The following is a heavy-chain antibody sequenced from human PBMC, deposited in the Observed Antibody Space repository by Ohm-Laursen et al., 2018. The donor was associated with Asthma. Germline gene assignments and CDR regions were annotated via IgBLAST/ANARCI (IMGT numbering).Heavy chain of an antibody. V-gene: IGHV3-23*01. CDR3: AKDGAAAGTDFDY. Sequence: SLRLSCAASGFTFSSYGMHWVRQAPGKGLEWVSAISGSGGSTYYADSVKGRFTISRDNSKNTLYLQMNSLRAEDTAVYYCAKDGAAAGTDFDYWGQGTLVTVSS. D-gene: IGHD6-13*01. CDR1: GFTFSSYG. CDR2: ISGSGGST. J-gene: IGHJ4*02.